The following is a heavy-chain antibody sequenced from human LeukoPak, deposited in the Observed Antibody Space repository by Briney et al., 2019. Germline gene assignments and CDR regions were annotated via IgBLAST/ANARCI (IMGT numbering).Heavy chain of an antibody. V-gene: IGHV1-69*06. CDR1: GGTFSSYA. J-gene: IGHJ6*03. D-gene: IGHD3-10*01. CDR2: IIPIFGTA. Sequence: SVKVSCKASGGTFSSYAISWVRQAPGQGLEWMGGIIPIFGTANYAQKFQGRVTITADKSTSTAYMELSSLRSEDTAVYYCARSLITMVRGVIIPPLYYYMDVWGKGTTVTVSS. CDR3: ARSLITMVRGVIIPPLYYYMDV.